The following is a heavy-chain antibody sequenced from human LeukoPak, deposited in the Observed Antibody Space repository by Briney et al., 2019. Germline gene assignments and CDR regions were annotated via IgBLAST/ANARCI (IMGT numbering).Heavy chain of an antibody. D-gene: IGHD2-2*01. CDR2: IYTSGST. J-gene: IGHJ5*02. CDR1: GGSISSYY. V-gene: IGHV4-4*07. CDR3: ARDQPEYQLLYWFDP. Sequence: SETLSLTCTVSGGSISSYYWSWIRQLAGKGLEWIGRIYTSGSTNYNPSLKSRVTMSVDTSKNQFSLKLSSVTAADTAVYYCARDQPEYQLLYWFDPWGQGTLVTVSS.